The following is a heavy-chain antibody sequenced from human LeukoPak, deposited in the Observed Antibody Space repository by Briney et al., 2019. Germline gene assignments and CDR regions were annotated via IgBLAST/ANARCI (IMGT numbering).Heavy chain of an antibody. CDR1: GFTFSSYG. D-gene: IGHD6-13*01. V-gene: IGHV3-21*01. Sequence: PGGSLRLSCAASGFTFSSYGMHWVRQAPGKGLEWVSSISSSSSYIYYADSVKGRFTISRDNAKNSLYLQMNSLRAEDTAVYYCASRSYSSSWYYFDYWGQGTLVTVSS. J-gene: IGHJ4*02. CDR2: ISSSSSYI. CDR3: ASRSYSSSWYYFDY.